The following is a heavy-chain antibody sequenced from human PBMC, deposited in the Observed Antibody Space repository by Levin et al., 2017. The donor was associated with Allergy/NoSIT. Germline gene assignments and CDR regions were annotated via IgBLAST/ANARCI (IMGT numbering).Heavy chain of an antibody. V-gene: IGHV3-33*01. CDR2: IWFDGNNK. D-gene: IGHD2-15*01. J-gene: IGHJ4*02. CDR3: ASLGYCGGGTCLGEYSLGY. CDR1: GFTFGRYA. Sequence: GGSLRLSCAASGFTFGRYAMHWVRQAPGKGLEWVAVIWFDGNNKYYADFVKGRFTISRDNSKNTLYLQMNSLRTEDTAVYYCASLGYCGGGTCLGEYSLGYWGQGTLVTVSS.